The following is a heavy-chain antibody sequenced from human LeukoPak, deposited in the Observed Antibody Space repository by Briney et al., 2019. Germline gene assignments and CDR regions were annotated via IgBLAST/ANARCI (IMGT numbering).Heavy chain of an antibody. CDR3: AKSRGTTVVTLFDY. CDR1: GFTFNTYA. D-gene: IGHD4-23*01. V-gene: IGHV3-30-3*01. CDR2: ISFDGDNK. J-gene: IGHJ4*02. Sequence: GRSLRLSCAASGFTFNTYALHWVRQVPDKGLEWVTIISFDGDNKYYADSVKGRFTISRDNAKNSLYLQMNSLRAEDTALYYCAKSRGTTVVTLFDYWGQGTLVTVSS.